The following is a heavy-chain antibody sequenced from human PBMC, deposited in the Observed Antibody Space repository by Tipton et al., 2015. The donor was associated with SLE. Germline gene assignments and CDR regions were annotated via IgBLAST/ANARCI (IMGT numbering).Heavy chain of an antibody. J-gene: IGHJ2*01. Sequence: LRLSCIVSSGSISSNHWSWIRQPPGKGLEWIGYIYYSESTKYNPSLKSRATISVDTSKNQFSLKLSSVTAADTAVYYCARHASGVYWYFDLWGRGTQVTVSS. CDR3: ARHASGVYWYFDL. CDR2: IYYSEST. CDR1: SGSISSNH. D-gene: IGHD3-10*01. V-gene: IGHV4-59*08.